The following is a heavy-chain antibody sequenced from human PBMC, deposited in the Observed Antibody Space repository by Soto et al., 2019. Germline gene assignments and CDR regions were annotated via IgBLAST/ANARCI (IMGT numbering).Heavy chain of an antibody. CDR1: GFTFSSYA. V-gene: IGHV3-30-3*01. J-gene: IGHJ6*02. Sequence: QVQLVESGGGVVQPGRSLRLSCAASGFTFSSYAMHWVRQAPGKGLEWVAVISYDGSNKFYADSVKGRFTISRDNSKNTWYLKLTTRRVEDTAVYYWARDPPPATEFVYYYYYGMDVWGQGTTVTVSS. CDR3: ARDPPPATEFVYYYYYGMDV. CDR2: ISYDGSNK.